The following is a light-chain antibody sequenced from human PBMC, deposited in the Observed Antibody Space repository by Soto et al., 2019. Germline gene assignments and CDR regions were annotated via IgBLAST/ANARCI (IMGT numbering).Light chain of an antibody. V-gene: IGKV3-20*01. CDR1: QSVSSNY. J-gene: IGKJ2*01. Sequence: EIVLTQSPGTLSLSPGERATLSCRASQSVSSNYIAWYQQNPGQAPSLLIYGASPRATGIPDRFSGSGSGTDFTLTISRLEPEDFAVYFCQQYGRSPPFAFGQGTKVEIK. CDR2: GAS. CDR3: QQYGRSPPFA.